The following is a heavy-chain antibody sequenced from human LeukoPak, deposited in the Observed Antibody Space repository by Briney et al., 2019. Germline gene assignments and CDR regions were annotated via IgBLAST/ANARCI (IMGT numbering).Heavy chain of an antibody. V-gene: IGHV1-69*05. CDR3: ARGAGITGTTWASYYYYMDV. CDR1: GGTFSSYA. J-gene: IGHJ6*03. D-gene: IGHD1-7*01. Sequence: ASVKVSCKASGGTFSSYAISWVRQAPGQGLEWMGGIIPIFGTANYAQKFQGRVTITTDESTSTAYMELSSLRSEDTAVYYCARGAGITGTTWASYYYYMDVWGKGTTLTVSS. CDR2: IIPIFGTA.